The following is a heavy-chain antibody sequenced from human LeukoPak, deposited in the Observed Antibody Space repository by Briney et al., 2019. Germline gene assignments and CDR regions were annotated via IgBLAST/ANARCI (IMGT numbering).Heavy chain of an antibody. Sequence: PGRSLRLSCAASGFTFSRYAMHWVRQAPGKGLEWVAVISYDGSNKYYADSVKGRFTISRDNSKNTLYLQMNSLRAEDTAVYYCARDSRYCSGSYGELTPFDYWGQGTLVTVSS. V-gene: IGHV3-30*04. D-gene: IGHD3-10*01. CDR1: GFTFSRYA. J-gene: IGHJ4*02. CDR2: ISYDGSNK. CDR3: ARDSRYCSGSYGELTPFDY.